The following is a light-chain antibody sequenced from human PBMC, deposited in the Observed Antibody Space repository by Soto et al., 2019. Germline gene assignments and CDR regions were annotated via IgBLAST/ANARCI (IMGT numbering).Light chain of an antibody. Sequence: QSVLTQPASVSGSPGQSITISCTGTSSDVGRYNLVSWYQQHPGKAPKLMIYEGSKRPSGVSNRFSGSKSDNTASLTISGLQAEDEADYYCCSYAGSSTFVFGNGTKVTVL. CDR2: EGS. V-gene: IGLV2-23*01. CDR3: CSYAGSSTFV. J-gene: IGLJ1*01. CDR1: SSDVGRYNL.